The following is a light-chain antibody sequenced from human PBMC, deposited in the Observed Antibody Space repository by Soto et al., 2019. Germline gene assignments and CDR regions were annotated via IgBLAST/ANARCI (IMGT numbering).Light chain of an antibody. V-gene: IGKV3-15*01. J-gene: IGKJ5*01. CDR3: QQYHDWPTIT. Sequence: EIVMTQSPDILSVPPGDRATLSCRASESIGSDLAWYQQKPGQAPRLLIFGGSIRAADIPARFSGSGSGTEFTLTIGTLQSEDFAIYYCQQYHDWPTITFGQGTRLETK. CDR1: ESIGSD. CDR2: GGS.